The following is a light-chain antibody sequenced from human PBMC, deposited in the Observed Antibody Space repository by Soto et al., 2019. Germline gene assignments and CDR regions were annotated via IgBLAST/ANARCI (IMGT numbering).Light chain of an antibody. CDR1: QDISNY. J-gene: IGKJ1*01. Sequence: DIQMTQSPSSLSASVGDRVTITCQASQDISNYLNWFQQKPGKAPKLLIFDASNLETGVPSRFSGGGSGTHFTFTISSLHPEDLATYYCQQYDNLLWTFGRGTKVEIQ. V-gene: IGKV1-33*01. CDR2: DAS. CDR3: QQYDNLLWT.